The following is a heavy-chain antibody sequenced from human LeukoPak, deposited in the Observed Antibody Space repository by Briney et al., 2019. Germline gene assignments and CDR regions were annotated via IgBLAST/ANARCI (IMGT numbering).Heavy chain of an antibody. CDR1: GFTFDDYA. J-gene: IGHJ3*02. V-gene: IGHV3-9*03. CDR3: AKALFSNTILDTFDI. D-gene: IGHD2-2*01. CDR2: ISWNSGSI. Sequence: SLRLSFAASGFTFDDYAMHWVRPAPGKGLEGVSGISWNSGSIGYADSVKGRFTTSRDNAKNSLYLKMNSLRAEDMALYYCAKALFSNTILDTFDIWGQGTMVTVSS.